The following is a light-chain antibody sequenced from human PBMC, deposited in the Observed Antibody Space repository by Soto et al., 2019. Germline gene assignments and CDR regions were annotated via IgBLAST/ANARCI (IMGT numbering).Light chain of an antibody. Sequence: EIVLTQSPGTLSLSPGERATLSCRASRSVSSNLAWYQQKPGQAPRLLIYGASNRATGIPARFSGSGSETDFTLTISSLEPEDFAVYYCQQRSNWPPITFGQGTRLEIK. CDR1: RSVSSN. V-gene: IGKV3-11*01. CDR2: GAS. CDR3: QQRSNWPPIT. J-gene: IGKJ5*01.